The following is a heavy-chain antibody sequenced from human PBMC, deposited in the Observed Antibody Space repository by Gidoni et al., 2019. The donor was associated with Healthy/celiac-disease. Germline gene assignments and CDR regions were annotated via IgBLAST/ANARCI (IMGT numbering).Heavy chain of an antibody. J-gene: IGHJ2*01. Sequence: EVQLVESGGGLVQPGGSLRLSCAASGFAVSSNYMSWVRQAPGKGLEWVSVIYSGGSTYYADSVKGRFTISRDNSKNTLYLQMNSLRAEDTAVYYCARVTGYCGGDCSGYWYFDLWGRGTLVTVSS. CDR3: ARVTGYCGGDCSGYWYFDL. V-gene: IGHV3-66*01. D-gene: IGHD2-21*02. CDR1: GFAVSSNY. CDR2: IYSGGST.